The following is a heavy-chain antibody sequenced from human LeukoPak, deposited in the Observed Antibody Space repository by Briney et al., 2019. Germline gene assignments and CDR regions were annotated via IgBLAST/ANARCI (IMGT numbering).Heavy chain of an antibody. CDR1: GYTFSNYA. J-gene: IGHJ4*02. CDR3: ARDGNYYGSV. V-gene: IGHV1-3*01. Sequence: ASVKVSCKASGYTFSNYAIHWVRQAPGQGLEWMGWINAGNGDTKYSQNLQGRVTITRDTSASIVYMELSSLRSEDTAVYYCARDGNYYGSVWGQGTLVTVSS. D-gene: IGHD3-10*01. CDR2: INAGNGDT.